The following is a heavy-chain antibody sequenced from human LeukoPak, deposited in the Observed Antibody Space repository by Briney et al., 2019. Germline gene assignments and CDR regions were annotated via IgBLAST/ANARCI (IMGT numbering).Heavy chain of an antibody. CDR2: MNPNSGNI. V-gene: IGHV1-8*01. CDR1: GYTFTNYD. J-gene: IGHJ4*02. Sequence: ASVKVSCKASGYTFTNYDINWVRQAAGQGLEWMGWMNPNSGNIGYAQKFQGRVTMTRDTPISTAYMELSSLRSDDTAVYFCARGLRAFDWLSQVLGYWGQGTLVTVSS. CDR3: ARGLRAFDWLSQVLGY. D-gene: IGHD3-9*01.